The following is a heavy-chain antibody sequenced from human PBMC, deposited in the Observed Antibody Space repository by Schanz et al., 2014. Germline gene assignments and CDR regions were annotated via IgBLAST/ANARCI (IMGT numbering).Heavy chain of an antibody. J-gene: IGHJ5*02. Sequence: QVQLVESGGGLVKPGGSLSLSCAVSGFTFSDYYMSWIRQAPGKGLEWVSYISSSGSTTHYADSVKGRFTVSRDNSKNTVYLQMNSLRDEDTALYYCAKDLNRVATAXXSWGQGTVXXVSS. D-gene: IGHD5-12*01. CDR1: GFTFSDYY. CDR3: AKDLNRVATAXXS. V-gene: IGHV3-11*01. CDR2: ISSSGSTT.